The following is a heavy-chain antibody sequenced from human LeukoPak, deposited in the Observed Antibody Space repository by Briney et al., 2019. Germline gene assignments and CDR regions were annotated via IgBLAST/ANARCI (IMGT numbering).Heavy chain of an antibody. Sequence: ASVKVSCKASGGTFSSYAISWVRQAPGQGLEWMGGTIPIFGTANYAQKFQGRVTITADESTSTAYMELSSLRSEDTAVYYCARSGYCSGGSCRSAFDIWGQGTMVTVSS. D-gene: IGHD2-15*01. V-gene: IGHV1-69*13. J-gene: IGHJ3*02. CDR1: GGTFSSYA. CDR3: ARSGYCSGGSCRSAFDI. CDR2: TIPIFGTA.